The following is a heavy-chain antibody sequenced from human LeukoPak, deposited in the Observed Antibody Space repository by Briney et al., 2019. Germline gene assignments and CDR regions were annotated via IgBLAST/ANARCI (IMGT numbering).Heavy chain of an antibody. CDR3: ARVAVVRGLMYFDY. Sequence: SETLSLTRTVSGDSISSTSYYWGWIRQPPGRGLEWIASIYYSGTTYYNPSLKSRVTISVDTSKNQFSLKLSSVTAADTAVYYCARVAVVRGLMYFDYWGQGTLVTVSS. D-gene: IGHD3-10*01. J-gene: IGHJ4*02. V-gene: IGHV4-39*07. CDR1: GDSISSTSYY. CDR2: IYYSGTT.